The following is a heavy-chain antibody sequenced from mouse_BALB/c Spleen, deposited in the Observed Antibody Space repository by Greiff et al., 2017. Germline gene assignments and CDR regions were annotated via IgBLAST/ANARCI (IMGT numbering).Heavy chain of an antibody. D-gene: IGHD4-1*01. J-gene: IGHJ3*01. V-gene: IGHV14-4*02. Sequence: VQLKESGAELVRSGASVKLSCTASGFNIKDYYMHWVKQRPEQGLEWIGWIDPENGDTEYAPKFQGKATMTADTSSNTAYLQLSSLTSEDTAVYYCNLGPAWFAYWGQGTLVTVSA. CDR1: GFNIKDYY. CDR2: IDPENGDT. CDR3: NLGPAWFAY.